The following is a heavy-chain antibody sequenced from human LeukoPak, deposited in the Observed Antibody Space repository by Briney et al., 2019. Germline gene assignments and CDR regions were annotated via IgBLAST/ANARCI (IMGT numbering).Heavy chain of an antibody. CDR3: ARDERYYYDSSGFDYGWFDP. J-gene: IGHJ5*02. CDR2: ISSSSSYI. V-gene: IGHV3-21*01. CDR1: GFTFSSYS. D-gene: IGHD3-22*01. Sequence: NPGGSLRLSCAASGFTFSSYSMNWVRQAPGKGLEWVSSISSSSSYIYYADSVKGRFTISRDNAKNSLYLQMNSLRAEDTAVYYCARDERYYYDSSGFDYGWFDPWGQGTLVTVSS.